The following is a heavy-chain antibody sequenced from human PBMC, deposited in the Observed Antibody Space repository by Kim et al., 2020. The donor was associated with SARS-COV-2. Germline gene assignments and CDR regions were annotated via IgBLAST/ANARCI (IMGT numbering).Heavy chain of an antibody. V-gene: IGHV4-34*01. CDR1: GGSFSGYY. CDR3: ARGSPSSIAARRGPRNWFDP. D-gene: IGHD6-6*01. Sequence: SETLSLTCAVYGGSFSGYYWSWIRQPPGKGLEWIGEINHSGSTNYNPSLKSRVTISVDTSKNQFSLKLSSVTAADTAVYYCARGSPSSIAARRGPRNWFDPWGQGTLVTVSS. J-gene: IGHJ5*02. CDR2: INHSGST.